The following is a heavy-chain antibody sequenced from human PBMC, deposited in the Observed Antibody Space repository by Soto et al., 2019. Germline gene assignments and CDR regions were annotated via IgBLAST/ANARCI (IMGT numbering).Heavy chain of an antibody. D-gene: IGHD6-13*01. CDR2: IKQDGSEK. V-gene: IGHV3-7*05. CDR1: GFTFSSYW. J-gene: IGHJ6*02. CDR3: ARAKDGYSSSWWDYYYGMDV. Sequence: GGSLRLSCAASGFTFSSYWMSWVRQAPGKGLEWVANIKQDGSEKYYVDSVKGRFTISRDNAKNSLYLQMNSLRAEDTAVYYCARAKDGYSSSWWDYYYGMDVWGQGTTVTVS.